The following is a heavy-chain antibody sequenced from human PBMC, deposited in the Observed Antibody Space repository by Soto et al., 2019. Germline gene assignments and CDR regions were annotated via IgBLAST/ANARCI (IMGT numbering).Heavy chain of an antibody. V-gene: IGHV4-30-4*01. CDR2: IYYSGST. D-gene: IGHD3-22*01. CDR3: ACYYDSSGYSGGGNWFDP. CDR1: GGSISSGDYY. Sequence: SETLSLTCTVSGGSISSGDYYWSWIRQPPGKGLEWIGYIYYSGSTYYNPSLKSRVTISVDTSKNQFSLKLSSVTAADTAVYYCACYYDSSGYSGGGNWFDPWGQGTLVTVSS. J-gene: IGHJ5*02.